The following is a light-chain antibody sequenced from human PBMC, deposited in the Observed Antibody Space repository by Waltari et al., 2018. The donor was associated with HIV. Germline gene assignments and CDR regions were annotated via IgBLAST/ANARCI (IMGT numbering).Light chain of an antibody. Sequence: QSALTQPASVSGSPGQSITLSCPGTSRHLRTSNSVSWYQHHPGKAPKVIIYEVSNRPSGVSSRFSGSISGNTASLTISGLQAEDEGDYFCTSYISSSSPEFGGGTKVTVL. V-gene: IGLV2-14*01. J-gene: IGLJ3*02. CDR2: EVS. CDR3: TSYISSSSPE. CDR1: SRHLRTSNS.